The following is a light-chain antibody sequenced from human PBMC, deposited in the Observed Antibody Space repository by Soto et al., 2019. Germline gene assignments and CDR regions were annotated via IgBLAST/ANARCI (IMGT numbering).Light chain of an antibody. CDR2: GAS. V-gene: IGKV3-15*01. Sequence: DIVLTQSPATLSVSPGDRATLSCRASQNILNNLAWYHQKPGQPPRLLVYGASTRATDAPPRFRGSGSGTEFSLTISSVQSEDFGTYYCQQYGSWPRTFGQGSKV. J-gene: IGKJ1*01. CDR1: QNILNN. CDR3: QQYGSWPRT.